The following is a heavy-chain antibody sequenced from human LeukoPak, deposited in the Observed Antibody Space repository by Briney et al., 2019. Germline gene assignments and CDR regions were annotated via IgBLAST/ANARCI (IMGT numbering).Heavy chain of an antibody. D-gene: IGHD2-15*01. V-gene: IGHV3-66*02. CDR2: IYSGGST. CDR3: AREVYCSGGSCFKAPGWFDP. J-gene: IGHJ5*02. CDR1: GFTVSSNY. Sequence: GGSLRLSXAASGFTVSSNYMSWVRQAPGKGLEWVSVIYSGGSTYYADSVKGRFTVSRDNSKNTLYLQMNSLRDEDTAVYYCAREVYCSGGSCFKAPGWFDPWGQGTLVTVSS.